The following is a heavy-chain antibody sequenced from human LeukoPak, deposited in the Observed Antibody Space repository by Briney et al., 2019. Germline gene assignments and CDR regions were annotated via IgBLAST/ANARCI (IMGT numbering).Heavy chain of an antibody. V-gene: IGHV3-33*01. CDR3: ARNPSKHDSGDPLGHATY. J-gene: IGHJ4*02. CDR2: IWHDGSDK. D-gene: IGHD4-17*01. Sequence: GGSLRHSCAASGFIFSTYGMHWVRQVPGKGLEWVAVIWHDGSDKYYADSVRGRFTISRDNSKNTLYLQMNSLRVEDTAMYYCARNPSKHDSGDPLGHATYWGQGTLVTVSS. CDR1: GFIFSTYG.